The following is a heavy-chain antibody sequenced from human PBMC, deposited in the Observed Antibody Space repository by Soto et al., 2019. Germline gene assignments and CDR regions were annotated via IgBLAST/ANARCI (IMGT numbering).Heavy chain of an antibody. CDR3: AKNSDYSGFDY. Sequence: QVQLVESGGGVVQSGRSLRLSCAASGFTFSRYDMHWVRQAPGKGLQWVAVMPYDGGNKYYADSVKGRFTISRDNSKNTLYLQMNSLSPEDTAVYYCAKNSDYSGFDYWGQGTLVTVSS. J-gene: IGHJ4*02. V-gene: IGHV3-30*18. CDR2: MPYDGGNK. D-gene: IGHD1-26*01. CDR1: GFTFSRYD.